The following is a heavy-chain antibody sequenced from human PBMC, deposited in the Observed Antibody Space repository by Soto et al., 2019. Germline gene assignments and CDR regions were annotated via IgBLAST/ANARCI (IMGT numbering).Heavy chain of an antibody. CDR3: ARVYSGSSDFDY. V-gene: IGHV4-59*01. Sequence: PSETLSLTCTVSGGSISSYYWSWIRQPPGKGLEWIGYIYYSGSTNYNPSLKSRATISVDTSKNQFSLKLSSVTAADTAVYYCARVYSGSSDFDYWGQGTLVTVSS. J-gene: IGHJ4*02. CDR2: IYYSGST. CDR1: GGSISSYY. D-gene: IGHD1-26*01.